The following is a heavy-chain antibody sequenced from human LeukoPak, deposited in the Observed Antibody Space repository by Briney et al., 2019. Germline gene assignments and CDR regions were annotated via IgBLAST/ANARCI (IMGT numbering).Heavy chain of an antibody. CDR1: GYTFTSYY. CDR3: ARDHSSGWEQLYGTDV. Sequence: ASVKVSCKASGYTFTSYYIHWVRQAPGQGLEWMGIINPSGGSTSYPQNFQGRITMTRDTSTSTVYMELSSLRSEDTAVYYCARDHSSGWEQLYGTDVWGQGTTVTVSS. J-gene: IGHJ6*02. D-gene: IGHD6-19*01. V-gene: IGHV1-46*01. CDR2: INPSGGST.